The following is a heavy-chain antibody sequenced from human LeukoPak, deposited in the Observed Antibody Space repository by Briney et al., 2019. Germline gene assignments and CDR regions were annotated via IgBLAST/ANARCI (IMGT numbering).Heavy chain of an antibody. Sequence: GGSLRLSCAASGFTFSSYSMNWVRQAPGKGLEWVSYISSSSSTIYYADSVKGRFTISRDNSKNTLYLQMNSLRAEDTAVYYCANLITAMVTGAFDIWGQGTMVTVSS. J-gene: IGHJ3*02. D-gene: IGHD5-18*01. CDR1: GFTFSSYS. V-gene: IGHV3-48*01. CDR3: ANLITAMVTGAFDI. CDR2: ISSSSSTI.